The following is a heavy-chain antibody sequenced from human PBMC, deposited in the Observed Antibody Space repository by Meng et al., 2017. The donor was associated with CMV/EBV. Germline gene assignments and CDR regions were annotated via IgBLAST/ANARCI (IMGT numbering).Heavy chain of an antibody. V-gene: IGHV4-34*01. J-gene: IGHJ5*02. CDR2: INHSGST. CDR3: ARGGNWFDP. Sequence: QVLLQRWCAGVLKPSETLSLACVGNGGSFSGYYWSWIRQPPGKGLEWIGEINHSGSTNYNPSLKSRVTISVDTSKNQFSLKLSSVTAADTAVYYCARGGNWFDPWGQGTLVTVSS. CDR1: GGSFSGYY.